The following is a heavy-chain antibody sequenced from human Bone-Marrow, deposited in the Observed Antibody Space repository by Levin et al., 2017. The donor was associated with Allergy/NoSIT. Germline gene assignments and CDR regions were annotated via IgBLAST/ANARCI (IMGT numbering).Heavy chain of an antibody. CDR1: GFTFSSYG. Sequence: AGGSLRLSCAASGFTFSSYGMHWVRQAPGKGLEWVAVIWYDGSNKYYADSVKGRFTISRDNSKNTLYLQMNSLRAEDTAVYYCAREPYVEMATIFPGYWGQGTLVTVSS. CDR2: IWYDGSNK. D-gene: IGHD5-24*01. V-gene: IGHV3-33*01. J-gene: IGHJ4*02. CDR3: AREPYVEMATIFPGY.